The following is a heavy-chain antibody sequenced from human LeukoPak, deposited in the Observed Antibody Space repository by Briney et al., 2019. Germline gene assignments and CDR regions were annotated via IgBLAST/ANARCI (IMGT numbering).Heavy chain of an antibody. CDR3: ARVRKWIQLWSDAFDI. Sequence: SETLSLTCAVYGGSFSGYYWSWIRQPPGKGLEWIGEINHSGSTNYNPSLKSRVTISVDTSKNQFSLKLSSVTAADTAVYYCARVRKWIQLWSDAFDIWGQGTTVTASS. J-gene: IGHJ3*02. CDR1: GGSFSGYY. D-gene: IGHD5-18*01. V-gene: IGHV4-34*01. CDR2: INHSGST.